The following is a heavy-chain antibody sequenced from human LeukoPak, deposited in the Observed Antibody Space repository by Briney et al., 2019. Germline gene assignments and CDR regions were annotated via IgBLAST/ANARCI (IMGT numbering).Heavy chain of an antibody. J-gene: IGHJ3*02. CDR2: IGGSGHTT. Sequence: PGGSLRLSCAASGFTFSNYAMTWVRQAPGKGLEWVSLIGGSGHTTYYADSVKGRFTISRDNSKNTLYLQMNSLRAEDTAVYYCAKSKWELLKAGAFDIWGQGTMVTVSS. V-gene: IGHV3-23*01. CDR3: AKSKWELLKAGAFDI. D-gene: IGHD1-26*01. CDR1: GFTFSNYA.